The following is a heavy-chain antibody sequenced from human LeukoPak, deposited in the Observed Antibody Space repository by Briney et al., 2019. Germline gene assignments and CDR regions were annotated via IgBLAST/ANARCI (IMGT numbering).Heavy chain of an antibody. CDR1: GFTFSSYG. CDR2: ISGGGETT. D-gene: IGHD1-26*01. Sequence: PGGSLRLSCAASGFTFSSYGMGWVRQAPGKGLEWVSSISGGGETTYYADSVKGRFTISRDNSKNTLYLQMNSLRAEDTAVYYCARDVWELPSGNYFDYWGQGTLVTVSS. V-gene: IGHV3-23*01. CDR3: ARDVWELPSGNYFDY. J-gene: IGHJ4*02.